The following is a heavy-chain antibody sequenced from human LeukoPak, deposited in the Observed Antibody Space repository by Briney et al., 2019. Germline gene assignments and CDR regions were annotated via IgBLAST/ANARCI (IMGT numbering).Heavy chain of an antibody. Sequence: GGSLRLSCAASRFTFSIYGMHWVRQAPGKGLEWVAVISYDGSNKYYADSVRGRFTISRDNSKHTLYLQMNSLRIEDTAVYYCANLWSSGSYSPAWDYWGQGTLVTVSS. CDR1: RFTFSIYG. D-gene: IGHD3-10*01. V-gene: IGHV3-30*18. CDR2: ISYDGSNK. J-gene: IGHJ4*02. CDR3: ANLWSSGSYSPAWDY.